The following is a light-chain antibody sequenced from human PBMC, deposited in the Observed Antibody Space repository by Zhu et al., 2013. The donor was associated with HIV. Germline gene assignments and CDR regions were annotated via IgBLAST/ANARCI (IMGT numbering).Light chain of an antibody. CDR2: AAS. V-gene: IGKV1-12*01. CDR1: QTISNW. Sequence: DIQMTQSPSSVSASVGERVTITCRASQTISNWLAWYQQRPGEAPKLLIYAASSLETGVPSRFSGSGSGTDFTLTISSLQPEDFAVYYCQQRHGWPLTFGGGTKVEI. CDR3: QQRHGWPLT. J-gene: IGKJ4*01.